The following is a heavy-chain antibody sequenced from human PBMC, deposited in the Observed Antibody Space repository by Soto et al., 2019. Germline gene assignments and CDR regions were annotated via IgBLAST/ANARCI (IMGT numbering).Heavy chain of an antibody. CDR2: IYQSGST. J-gene: IGHJ5*02. CDR1: SGSISSSNW. Sequence: QVQLQESGPGLVKPSGTLSLTCAVSSGSISSSNWWSWVRQPPGKGLEWIGEIYQSGSTNYNPSLKSRVTISVDKSKNQCSLKLSSVTAADTAVYYCARGPHDGYDLKGWFDPWGQGTLVTVSS. D-gene: IGHD5-12*01. V-gene: IGHV4-4*02. CDR3: ARGPHDGYDLKGWFDP.